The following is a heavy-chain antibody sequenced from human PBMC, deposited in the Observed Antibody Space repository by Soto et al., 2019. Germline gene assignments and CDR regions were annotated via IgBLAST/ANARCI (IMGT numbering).Heavy chain of an antibody. Sequence: VQLQESGPGLVKPSETLSLTCTVSGGSISSYYWGWIRQPPGQGLEWIGYIHDSGTTNYNPSLRSRVSISVDTSKTQFSLKLNYVTAAHSAVYYCARVDGEWDAFDIWGQGTMVTVSS. D-gene: IGHD3-10*01. CDR1: GGSISSYY. CDR2: IHDSGTT. CDR3: ARVDGEWDAFDI. J-gene: IGHJ3*02. V-gene: IGHV4-59*01.